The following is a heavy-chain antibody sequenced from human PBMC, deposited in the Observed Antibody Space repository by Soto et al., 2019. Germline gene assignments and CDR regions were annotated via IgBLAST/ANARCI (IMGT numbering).Heavy chain of an antibody. CDR3: ARGYYDYVWGSYRFDY. J-gene: IGHJ4*02. D-gene: IGHD3-16*02. CDR2: MNPNSGNT. V-gene: IGHV1-8*01. Sequence: ASVKVSFKASGYTFTSYDINLLRQATGQGLEWMGWMNPNSGNTGYAQKFQGRVTMTRNTSISTAYMELSSLRSEDTAVYYCARGYYDYVWGSYRFDYWGQGTLVTVSS. CDR1: GYTFTSYD.